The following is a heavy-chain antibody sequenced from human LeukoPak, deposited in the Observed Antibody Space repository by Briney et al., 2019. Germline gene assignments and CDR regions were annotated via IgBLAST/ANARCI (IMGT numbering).Heavy chain of an antibody. Sequence: SETLSLTCTVPGGSISSGGYYWSWIRQHPGKGLEWIAYIYYSGYAYYNPSLKSRLTMSVDTSKNQFSLKLSSVTAADTAVYYCARSRDYMDVWGEGTTVTVSS. CDR2: IYYSGYA. CDR1: GGSISSGGYY. J-gene: IGHJ6*03. CDR3: ARSRDYMDV. V-gene: IGHV4-31*03.